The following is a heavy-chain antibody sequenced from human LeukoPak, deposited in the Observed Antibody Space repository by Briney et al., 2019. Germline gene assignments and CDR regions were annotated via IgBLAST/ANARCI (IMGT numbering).Heavy chain of an antibody. J-gene: IGHJ4*02. Sequence: SVKVSCKASGGTFSSYAISWVRQAPGQGLEWMGGIIPIFGTANYAQKFQGRVTITADESTSTAYMELSSLRSEDAAVYYCATKAYDSSGYYLQWGQGTLVTVSS. CDR1: GGTFSSYA. CDR2: IIPIFGTA. CDR3: ATKAYDSSGYYLQ. D-gene: IGHD3-22*01. V-gene: IGHV1-69*13.